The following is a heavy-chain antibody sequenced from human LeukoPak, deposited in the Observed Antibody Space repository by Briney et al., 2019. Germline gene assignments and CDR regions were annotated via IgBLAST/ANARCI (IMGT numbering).Heavy chain of an antibody. CDR1: GFTFSSYA. J-gene: IGHJ4*02. V-gene: IGHV3-23*01. CDR2: ISGSGDST. CDR3: AKARDGYCSSSSCYGLDY. D-gene: IGHD2-2*01. Sequence: GGSLRLSCAASGFTFSSYAMSWVRQPPGKWLEWVSAISGSGDSTCYADSVKGRFTISRDNSKNTLYLQMNSLRAEDTAVYYCAKARDGYCSSSSCYGLDYWGQGTLVTVSS.